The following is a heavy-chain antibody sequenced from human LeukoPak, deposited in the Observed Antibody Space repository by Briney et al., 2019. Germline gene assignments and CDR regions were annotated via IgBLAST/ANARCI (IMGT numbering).Heavy chain of an antibody. D-gene: IGHD3-10*01. J-gene: IGHJ5*02. Sequence: SETLSLTCTVSGGSITNYYWTWIRQSAGKGLEWIGRIYSSGTTTYNHSLKSRVDMSVDTSKSQFSLKLSSVTTADTALYYCARYASGSYYWFDPWGQGTLVTVSS. CDR3: ARYASGSYYWFDP. CDR2: IYSSGTT. V-gene: IGHV4-4*07. CDR1: GGSITNYY.